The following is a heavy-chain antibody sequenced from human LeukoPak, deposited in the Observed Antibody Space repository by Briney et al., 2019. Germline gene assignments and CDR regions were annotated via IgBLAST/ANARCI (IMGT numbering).Heavy chain of an antibody. D-gene: IGHD3-3*01. V-gene: IGHV4-38-2*02. Sequence: SETLSLTCTVSGYSISSGYYWGWIRQPPGKGLEWIGSIYHSGGTYYNPSLKSRDTISVDTSKNQFSLKLSSVIAADTAVYYCAGAVDFWSGRGRFDYWGQGTLVTVSS. CDR1: GYSISSGYY. CDR2: IYHSGGT. J-gene: IGHJ4*02. CDR3: AGAVDFWSGRGRFDY.